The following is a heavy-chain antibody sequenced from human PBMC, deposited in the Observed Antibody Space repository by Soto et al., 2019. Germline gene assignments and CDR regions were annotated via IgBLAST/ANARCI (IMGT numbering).Heavy chain of an antibody. D-gene: IGHD3-22*01. Sequence: QVQLVESGGGVVQPGRSLRLSCAASGITFSSYDMHWVRQAPGKGLEWVAVISYDGSNTYYADSVKGRFTISRDNSKNSLYLQMNSLRAEDTAVYYWANRCDSSGTCHFDYWGQGTLVTVSS. CDR1: GITFSSYD. V-gene: IGHV3-30*18. J-gene: IGHJ4*02. CDR3: ANRCDSSGTCHFDY. CDR2: ISYDGSNT.